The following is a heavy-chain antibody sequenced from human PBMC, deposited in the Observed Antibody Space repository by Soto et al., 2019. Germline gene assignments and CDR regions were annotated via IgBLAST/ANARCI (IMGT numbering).Heavy chain of an antibody. J-gene: IGHJ6*02. CDR3: ALLDRTITGTPLGYYYGMDV. CDR1: GGTFSSSS. V-gene: IGHV1-69*01. Sequence: QVQLVQSGAEVKKPGSSVRVSCKASGGTFSSSSISWVRQAPGQGLEWMGGIIPIFGTANYAQKIEGRVTITADESTSTAYMELSSLRSKDTAVYYCALLDRTITGTPLGYYYGMDVWGQGTTVTVSS. D-gene: IGHD1-20*01. CDR2: IIPIFGTA.